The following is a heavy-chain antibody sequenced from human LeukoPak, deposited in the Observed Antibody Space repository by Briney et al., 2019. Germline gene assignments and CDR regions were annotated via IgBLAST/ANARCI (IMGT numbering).Heavy chain of an antibody. J-gene: IGHJ3*02. CDR2: ISYDGSNK. V-gene: IGHV3-30*04. D-gene: IGHD2-2*01. CDR1: GFTLSSYA. Sequence: PGGSLRLSCAASGFTLSSYAMHWVRQAPGKGLEWVAVISYDGSNKYYADSVKGRFTISRDDSKNTLYLQMNSLRAEDTAVYYCARDIHCSSTSCYGAFDIWGQGTMVTVSS. CDR3: ARDIHCSSTSCYGAFDI.